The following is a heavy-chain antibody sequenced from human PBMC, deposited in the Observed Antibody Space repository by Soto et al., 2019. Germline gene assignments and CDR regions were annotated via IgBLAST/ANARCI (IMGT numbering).Heavy chain of an antibody. CDR1: GFTFSSYA. Sequence: EVQLVESGGGLVQPGGSLRLSCAASGFTFSSYAMHWVRQAPGKGLEYVSVISSNGGSTYYANSVKGRFTISRDNSKITLYLQMGSLRAEEMAVYYCAGTSGCAFDYWGQGPLVTVSS. J-gene: IGHJ4*02. V-gene: IGHV3-64*01. CDR3: AGTSGCAFDY. D-gene: IGHD5-12*01. CDR2: ISSNGGST.